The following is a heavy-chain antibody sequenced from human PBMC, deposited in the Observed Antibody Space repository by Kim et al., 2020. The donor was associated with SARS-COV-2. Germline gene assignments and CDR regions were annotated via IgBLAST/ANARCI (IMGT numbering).Heavy chain of an antibody. CDR1: GYSFTSYW. CDR2: IYPGDSDT. CDR3: ARLRSTYYYGSGSYFPNDIDY. V-gene: IGHV5-51*03. D-gene: IGHD3-10*01. Sequence: GESLKISCKGSGYSFTSYWIGWVRQMPGKGLEWMGIIYPGDSDTRYSPSFQGQVTISADKSISTAYLQWSSLKASDTAMYYCARLRSTYYYGSGSYFPNDIDYWGQGTLVTVSS. J-gene: IGHJ4*02.